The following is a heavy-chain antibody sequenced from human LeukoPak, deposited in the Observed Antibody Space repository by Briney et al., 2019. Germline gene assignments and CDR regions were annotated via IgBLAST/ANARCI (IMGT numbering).Heavy chain of an antibody. CDR2: IKQDGSEK. CDR1: GFTFSSYW. Sequence: PGGSLRLSCAASGFTFSSYWMSWVRQAPGKGLEWVANIKQDGSEKYYVDSVKGRFTISRDNPKNTLYLQMNSLRAEDTALYYCAKNLFNPLRPAWGQGTLVTVSS. D-gene: IGHD2/OR15-2a*01. J-gene: IGHJ5*02. CDR3: AKNLFNPLRPA. V-gene: IGHV3-7*03.